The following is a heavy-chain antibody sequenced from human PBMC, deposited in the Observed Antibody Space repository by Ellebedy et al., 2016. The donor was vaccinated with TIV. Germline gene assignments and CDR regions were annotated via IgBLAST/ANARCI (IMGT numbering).Heavy chain of an antibody. V-gene: IGHV4-39*07. CDR2: VFYSGSS. CDR1: GGSINIDNYH. J-gene: IGHJ4*02. CDR3: ARGWSGSRWYYFDL. D-gene: IGHD6-13*01. Sequence: MPSETLSLTCTVSGGSINIDNYHWAWIRQPPGKGLEWIGSVFYSGSSYYNPSLKSRVTISAGTSRNQFSLEVTSMTAADTAIYYCARGWSGSRWYYFDLWGQGTLVTVSS.